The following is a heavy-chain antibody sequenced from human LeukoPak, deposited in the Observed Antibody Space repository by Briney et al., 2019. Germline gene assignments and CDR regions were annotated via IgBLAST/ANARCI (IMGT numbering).Heavy chain of an antibody. CDR1: GGSISSYY. CDR2: IYYSGST. V-gene: IGHV4-59*01. CDR3: AAGYDSSGYLFDY. D-gene: IGHD3-22*01. J-gene: IGHJ4*02. Sequence: NSSETLPLTCTVSGGSISSYYWSWIRQPPGKGLEWIGYIYYSGSTNYNPSLKSRVTISVDTSKNQFSLKLSSVTAADTAVYYCAAGYDSSGYLFDYWGQGTLVTVSS.